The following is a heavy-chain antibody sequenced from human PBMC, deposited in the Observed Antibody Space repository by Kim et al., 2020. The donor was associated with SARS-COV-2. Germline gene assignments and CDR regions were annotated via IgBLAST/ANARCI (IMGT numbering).Heavy chain of an antibody. J-gene: IGHJ4*02. Sequence: SVKGRFTISRDNSKNTLYLQMNRLRAEDTAVYYCAKESVSIIVVADTFDYWGQGTLVTVSS. CDR3: AKESVSIIVVADTFDY. D-gene: IGHD2-15*01. V-gene: IGHV3-23*01.